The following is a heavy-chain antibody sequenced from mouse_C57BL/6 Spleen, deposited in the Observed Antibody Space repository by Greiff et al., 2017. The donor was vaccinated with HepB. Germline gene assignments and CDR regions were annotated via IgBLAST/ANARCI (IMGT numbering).Heavy chain of an antibody. D-gene: IGHD1-1*01. CDR1: GYTFTSYW. Sequence: QVQLQQPGAELVKPGASVKLSCKASGYTFTSYWLHWVKQRPGQGLEWIGMIHPNSGSTNYNEKFKSKATLTVDKSSSTAYMQLSSLTSEDSAVYYCARENYGSSDYWGQGTTLTVSS. CDR3: ARENYGSSDY. V-gene: IGHV1-64*01. CDR2: IHPNSGST. J-gene: IGHJ2*01.